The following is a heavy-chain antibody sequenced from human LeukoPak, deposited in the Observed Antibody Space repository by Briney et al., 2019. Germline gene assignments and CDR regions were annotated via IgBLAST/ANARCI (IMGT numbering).Heavy chain of an antibody. D-gene: IGHD6-19*01. Sequence: SETLSLTCTVSGGSISSSSYYWGWIRQPPGKGLEWIGSIYYSGSTYYNPSLKSRVTISVDTSKNQFSLKLSSVTAADTAVYYCASLAVAGPDNWFDPWGQGTLVTVSS. CDR3: ASLAVAGPDNWFDP. CDR1: GGSISSSSYY. CDR2: IYYSGST. V-gene: IGHV4-39*07. J-gene: IGHJ5*02.